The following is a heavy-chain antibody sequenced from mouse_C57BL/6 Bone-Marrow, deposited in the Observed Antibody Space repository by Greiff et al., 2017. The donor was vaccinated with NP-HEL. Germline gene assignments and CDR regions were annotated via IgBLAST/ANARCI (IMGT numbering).Heavy chain of an antibody. J-gene: IGHJ4*01. V-gene: IGHV1-42*01. CDR3: AANFYAMDY. CDR2: INPSTGGT. CDR1: GYSFTGYY. Sequence: VQLQQSGPELVKPGASVKISCKASGYSFTGYYMNWVKQSPEKSLEWVGEINPSTGGTTYNQTFKAKATLTVDQSSRTAYRQLKSRTSEDYAVKYCAANFYAMDYWGQGTAVTVSS.